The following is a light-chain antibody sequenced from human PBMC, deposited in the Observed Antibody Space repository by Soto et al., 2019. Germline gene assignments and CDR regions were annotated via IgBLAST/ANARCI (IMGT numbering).Light chain of an antibody. CDR3: QQYGTSPALT. V-gene: IGKV3-20*01. Sequence: EIGLRQARGTRSLSQGEGATLSCRASQSVSSSYLAWYQQKPGQAPRLLIYGASSRATGIPDRFSGSGSGTDFTLTISRLEPEDFAVYYCQQYGTSPALTFGGGTKVDIK. J-gene: IGKJ4*01. CDR2: GAS. CDR1: QSVSSSY.